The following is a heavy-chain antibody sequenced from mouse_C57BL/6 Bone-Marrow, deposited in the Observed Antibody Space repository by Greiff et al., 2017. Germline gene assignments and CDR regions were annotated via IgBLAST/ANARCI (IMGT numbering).Heavy chain of an antibody. CDR2: ISDGGSYT. CDR1: GFTFSSYA. D-gene: IGHD1-1*01. J-gene: IGHJ1*03. CDR3: ARDRAGSSYWYFDV. Sequence: EVHLVESGGGLVKPGGSLKLSCAASGFTFSSYAMSWVRQTPEKRLEWVATISDGGSYTYYPDNVKGRFTISRDNAKNNLYLQMSHLKSEDTAMYYCARDRAGSSYWYFDVWGTGTTVTVSS. V-gene: IGHV5-4*01.